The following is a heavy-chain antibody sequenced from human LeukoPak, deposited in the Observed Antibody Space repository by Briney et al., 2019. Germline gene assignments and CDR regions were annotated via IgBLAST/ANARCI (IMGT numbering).Heavy chain of an antibody. J-gene: IGHJ4*02. V-gene: IGHV3-33*03. CDR1: GFTFSSYG. CDR2: IWYDGSNK. D-gene: IGHD1-26*01. CDR3: AASRYSGRYFDY. Sequence: PGRSLRLSCAASGFTFSSYGMHWVRQAPGKGLEWVAVIWYDGSNKYYADSVKGRFTISRDNAKSSLYLQMNSLRAEDTAVYYCAASRYSGRYFDYWGQGTLVTVSS.